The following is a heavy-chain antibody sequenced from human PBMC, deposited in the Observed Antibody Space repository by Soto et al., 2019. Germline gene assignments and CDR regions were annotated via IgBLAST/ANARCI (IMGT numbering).Heavy chain of an antibody. CDR3: ARRGYSYGLHYFDY. V-gene: IGHV4-61*08. D-gene: IGHD5-18*01. CDR1: GGSVSIGGYY. J-gene: IGHJ4*02. CDR2: IYYSGST. Sequence: SETLSLTCTVSGGSVSIGGYYWSWLLQPPGKGLEGIGYIYYSGSTNYNPSLKSRVTISVDTSKNQFSLKLSSVTAADTAVYSCARRGYSYGLHYFDYWGQGTLVTVSS.